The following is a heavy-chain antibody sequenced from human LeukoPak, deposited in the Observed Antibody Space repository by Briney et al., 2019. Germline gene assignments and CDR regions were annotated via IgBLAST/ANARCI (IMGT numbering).Heavy chain of an antibody. D-gene: IGHD3-3*01. Sequence: SETLSLTCTVSGGSISSSSYYWGWIRQPPGKGLEWIGSIYYSGSTYYNPSLKSRVTISLDTSKNQFSLKLSSVTAADTAVYYCASRLHYDFWSGYYTGRWGQGTLVTVSS. CDR3: ASRLHYDFWSGYYTGR. J-gene: IGHJ4*02. V-gene: IGHV4-39*01. CDR2: IYYSGST. CDR1: GGSISSSSYY.